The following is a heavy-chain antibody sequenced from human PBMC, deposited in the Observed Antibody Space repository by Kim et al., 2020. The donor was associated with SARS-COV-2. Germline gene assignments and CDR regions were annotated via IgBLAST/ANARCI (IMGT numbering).Heavy chain of an antibody. CDR2: IYYSGST. CDR3: ARERYYYGSGRTYYYYGMDV. J-gene: IGHJ6*02. D-gene: IGHD3-10*01. V-gene: IGHV4-30-4*01. CDR1: GGSISSGDYY. Sequence: SETLSLTCTVSGGSISSGDYYWSWIRQPPGKGLEWIGYIYYSGSTYYNPSLKSRVTISVDTSKNQFSLKLSSVTAADTAVYYCARERYYYGSGRTYYYYGMDVWGQGTTVTVSS.